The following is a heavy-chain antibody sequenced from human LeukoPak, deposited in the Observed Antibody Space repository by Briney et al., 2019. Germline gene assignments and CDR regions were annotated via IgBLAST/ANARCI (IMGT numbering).Heavy chain of an antibody. Sequence: PSETLSLTCTVSGGSISSYYWSWIRQPPGKGLEWIGYVYYSGSTNYNPSLKSRVTISVDTSKNQFSLRLSSVTAAVTAVYYCARERRDGYKVYFDYWGQGTLVTVSS. CDR3: ARERRDGYKVYFDY. CDR1: GGSISSYY. V-gene: IGHV4-59*01. J-gene: IGHJ4*02. CDR2: VYYSGST. D-gene: IGHD5-24*01.